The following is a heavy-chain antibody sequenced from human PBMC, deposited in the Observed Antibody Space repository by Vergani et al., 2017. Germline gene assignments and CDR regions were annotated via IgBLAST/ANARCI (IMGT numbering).Heavy chain of an antibody. CDR3: ARAEGYDYIWGSYRYTELRADAFDI. D-gene: IGHD3-16*02. V-gene: IGHV3-7*01. J-gene: IGHJ3*02. CDR1: GFTFSSYW. Sequence: EVQLLESGGGLVQPGGSLRLSCAASGFTFSSYWMSWVRQAPGKGLEWVANIKQDGSEKYYVDSVKGRFTISRDNAKNSLYLQMNSLRAEDTAVYYCARAEGYDYIWGSYRYTELRADAFDIWGQGTMVTVSS. CDR2: IKQDGSEK.